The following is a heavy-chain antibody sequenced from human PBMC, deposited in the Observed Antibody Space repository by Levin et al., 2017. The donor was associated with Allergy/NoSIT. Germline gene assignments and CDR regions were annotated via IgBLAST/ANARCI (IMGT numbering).Heavy chain of an antibody. CDR1: GSSFTNYW. CDR2: IYPGDSDT. Sequence: GGSLRLSCKGSGSSFTNYWIGWVRQMPGKGLEWMGIIYPGDSDTRYSPSFQGQVTISADKSISTAYLQWSSLKASDTAMYYCAWTLCSGGSCYYHYWGQGTLVTVSS. D-gene: IGHD2-15*01. J-gene: IGHJ4*02. CDR3: AWTLCSGGSCYYHY. V-gene: IGHV5-51*01.